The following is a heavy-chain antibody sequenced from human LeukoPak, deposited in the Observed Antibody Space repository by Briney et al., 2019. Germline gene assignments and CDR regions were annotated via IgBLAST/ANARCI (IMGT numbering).Heavy chain of an antibody. Sequence: KPGGSLRLSCAASGITFSNYYMKWIRQAPGKGLEWVSYISSSGSNKYYADSVKGRFTISRDNAKNSLYLQMNSLRAEDTAVYYCSRLPLDYYDSGDFYDYYAMDVWGQGTTVTVSS. J-gene: IGHJ6*02. CDR2: ISSSGSNK. V-gene: IGHV3-11*01. CDR3: SRLPLDYYDSGDFYDYYAMDV. CDR1: GITFSNYY. D-gene: IGHD3-22*01.